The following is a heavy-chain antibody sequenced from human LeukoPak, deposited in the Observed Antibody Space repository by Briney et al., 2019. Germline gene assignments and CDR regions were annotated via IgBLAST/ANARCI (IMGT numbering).Heavy chain of an antibody. CDR2: INHSGST. V-gene: IGHV4-34*01. D-gene: IGHD4-17*01. J-gene: IGHJ4*02. CDR3: AAITTVFRLMCNY. Sequence: PSETLSLTCAVYGGSFSGYYWSWIRQPPGKGLEWIGEINHSGSTNYNPSLKSRVTISVDTSKNQFSLKLSSVTAADTAVYYCAAITTVFRLMCNYWGQGTLVTVSS. CDR1: GGSFSGYY.